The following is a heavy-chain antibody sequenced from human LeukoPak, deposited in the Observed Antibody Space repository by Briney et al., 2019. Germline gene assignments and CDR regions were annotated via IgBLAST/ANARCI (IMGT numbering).Heavy chain of an antibody. J-gene: IGHJ4*02. CDR3: ARDVHYDFWTGYYSTWPLGY. CDR1: GFTFSSYW. CDR2: INSDGGTT. Sequence: GGSLRLSCAASGFTFSSYWMHWVRQPPGKGLVWVSRINSDGGTTSYADSVKGRFTISRDNAKNTLYLQMNSLRAEDTAVYYCARDVHYDFWTGYYSTWPLGYWGQGTLVTVSS. D-gene: IGHD3-3*01. V-gene: IGHV3-74*01.